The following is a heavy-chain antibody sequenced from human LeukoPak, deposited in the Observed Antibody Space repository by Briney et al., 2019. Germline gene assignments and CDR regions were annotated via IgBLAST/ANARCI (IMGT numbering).Heavy chain of an antibody. CDR2: IYYSGST. J-gene: IGHJ3*02. Sequence: SETLSLTCTVSGGSISSGGYYWSWIRQHPGKGLEWIGYIYYSGSTYYNPSLKSRVTISVDTSKNQSSLKLSSVTAADTAVYYCATGGGRYCSSTSCYARGAFDIWGQGTMVTVSS. CDR3: ATGGGRYCSSTSCYARGAFDI. CDR1: GGSISSGGYY. V-gene: IGHV4-31*03. D-gene: IGHD2-2*01.